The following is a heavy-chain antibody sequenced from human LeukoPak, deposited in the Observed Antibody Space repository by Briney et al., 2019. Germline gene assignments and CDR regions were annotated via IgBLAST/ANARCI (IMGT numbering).Heavy chain of an antibody. CDR1: GGSFSGYY. D-gene: IGHD2-2*01. CDR3: ARQWVVVPAAIYYFDY. CDR2: INHSGST. Sequence: SETLSLTCAVYGGSFSGYYWSWIRQPPGKGLEWIGEINHSGSTNYNPSLKSRVTISVDTSKNQFSLKLSSVTAADTAVYYCARQWVVVPAAIYYFDYWGQGTLVTVSS. J-gene: IGHJ4*02. V-gene: IGHV4-34*01.